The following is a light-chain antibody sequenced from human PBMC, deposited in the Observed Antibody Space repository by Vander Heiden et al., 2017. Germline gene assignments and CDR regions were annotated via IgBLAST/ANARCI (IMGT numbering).Light chain of an antibody. CDR1: TSNIGINA. J-gene: IGLJ2*01. CDR2: DNG. CDR3: AAWDDSLTGLV. Sequence: QSVLIHPPSTLGTPGQRVTISCSGSTSNIGINALTCSHHLPGAAPSLPTYDNGQRPSGVPDRFSGSKFGPSASRSVGGPRSEDEADYYCAAWDDSLTGLVFGGGTKLTVL. V-gene: IGLV1-44*01.